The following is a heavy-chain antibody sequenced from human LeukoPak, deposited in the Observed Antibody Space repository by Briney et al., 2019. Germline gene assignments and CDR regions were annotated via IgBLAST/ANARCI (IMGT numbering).Heavy chain of an antibody. V-gene: IGHV3-21*01. CDR1: GFTFSKYW. J-gene: IGHJ4*02. Sequence: NSGGSLRLSCEASGFTFSKYWMTWVRQAPGKGLEWVSSISSSSSYIYYADSVKGRFTISRDNAKNSLYLQMNSLRAEDTAVYYCAKDIGTDWGQGTLVTVSS. CDR2: ISSSSSYI. D-gene: IGHD1-14*01. CDR3: AKDIGTD.